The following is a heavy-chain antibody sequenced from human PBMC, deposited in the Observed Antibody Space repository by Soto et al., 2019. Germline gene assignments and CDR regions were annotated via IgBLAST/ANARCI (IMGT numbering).Heavy chain of an antibody. CDR3: ARDRDCYGSLDI. J-gene: IGHJ3*02. CDR1: AFTFSSHA. D-gene: IGHD2-21*01. CDR2: ISGSGGST. V-gene: IGHV3-23*01. Sequence: GGSLRLSWAASAFTFSSHAMNCDRQTSGKRLEWVSSISGSGGSTYYADSVKGRFTISRDTSKKTPHLQLNSLRAGDTAVYYCARDRDCYGSLDIWDLGTMVTVSS.